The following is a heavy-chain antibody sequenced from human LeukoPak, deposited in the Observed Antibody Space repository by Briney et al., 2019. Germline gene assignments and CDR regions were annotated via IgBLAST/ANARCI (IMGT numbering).Heavy chain of an antibody. D-gene: IGHD6-13*01. CDR3: ARDLRGYSS. CDR1: GGSISSYY. CDR2: IYYSGST. V-gene: IGHV4-59*01. J-gene: IGHJ4*02. Sequence: PSETLSLTCTVSGGSISSYYWSWIRQPPGKGLEWIGYIYYSGSTNYNPSPKSRVTISVETSKNQFSLKLSSVTAADTAVYYCARDLRGYSSWGQGSLVTLSS.